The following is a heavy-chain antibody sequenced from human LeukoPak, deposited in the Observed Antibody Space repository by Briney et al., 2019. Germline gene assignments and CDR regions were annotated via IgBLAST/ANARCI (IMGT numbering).Heavy chain of an antibody. CDR2: ISSSSSYI. D-gene: IGHD1-26*01. CDR1: GVTLSSYA. Sequence: GGSLRLSCAASGVTLSSYAMSWVRQAPGKGLEWVSSISSSSSYIFYADSVKGRFTISRDNAKNSLYLQMNSLRAEDTAVYYCARFSLVVGAMGYYFDYWGQGTLVTVSS. J-gene: IGHJ4*02. CDR3: ARFSLVVGAMGYYFDY. V-gene: IGHV3-21*06.